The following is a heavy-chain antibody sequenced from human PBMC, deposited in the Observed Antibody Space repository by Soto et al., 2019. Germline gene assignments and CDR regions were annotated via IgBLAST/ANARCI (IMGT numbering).Heavy chain of an antibody. CDR1: GDSISSDNYY. D-gene: IGHD3-9*01. J-gene: IGHJ4*02. Sequence: PSETLSLTCSVSGDSISSDNYYWGWIRQPPGKGLEWIGSIYYRGNTYYNPSLKTRVTISLDKSKSQFSLKLNSVTAADSAVYFCARLEGLATISYYFDYWGQGTLVTVPS. CDR2: IYYRGNT. V-gene: IGHV4-39*01. CDR3: ARLEGLATISYYFDY.